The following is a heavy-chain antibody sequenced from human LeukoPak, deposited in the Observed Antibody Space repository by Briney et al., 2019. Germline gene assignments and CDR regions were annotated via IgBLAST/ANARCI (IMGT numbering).Heavy chain of an antibody. D-gene: IGHD1-26*01. CDR1: GGSISGYY. V-gene: IGHV4-4*07. Sequence: KPSETLSLTCTVSGGSISGYYWSWLRQPAGKGLEWIGRIFTSGSTNYNPSLRSRVTMSVDTSKNQFSLKVSSATAADTVVYYCARVPQSIVGATSFDYWGQGTLVTVSS. J-gene: IGHJ4*02. CDR3: ARVPQSIVGATSFDY. CDR2: IFTSGST.